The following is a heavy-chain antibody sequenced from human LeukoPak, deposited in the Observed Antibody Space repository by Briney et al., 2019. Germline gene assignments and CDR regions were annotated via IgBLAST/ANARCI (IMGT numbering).Heavy chain of an antibody. V-gene: IGHV4-34*01. CDR3: ARRIVHYYFDY. CDR2: INHSGST. D-gene: IGHD2/OR15-2a*01. Sequence: PSETLSFTCAVYGGSFSGYYWSWIRQPPGKGLEWIGEINHSGSTNYNPSLKSRVTISVDTSKNQFSLKLSSVTAADTAVYYCARRIVHYYFDYWGQGTLVTVSS. CDR1: GGSFSGYY. J-gene: IGHJ4*02.